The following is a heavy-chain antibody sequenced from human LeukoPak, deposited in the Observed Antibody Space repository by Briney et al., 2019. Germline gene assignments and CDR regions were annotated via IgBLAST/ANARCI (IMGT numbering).Heavy chain of an antibody. CDR2: INHNAEMI. V-gene: IGHV3-48*02. J-gene: IGHJ4*02. CDR1: GFPFGSYV. Sequence: HSGGSQRLSCEASGFPFGSYVMSWVRQAPGKGLEWIAYINHNAEMIFYPDFVKGRFSISRDNAKNSLYLQMNALRYEDTAIYYCARDHDWAFDLWGQGTLVTVSS. D-gene: IGHD3-9*01. CDR3: ARDHDWAFDL.